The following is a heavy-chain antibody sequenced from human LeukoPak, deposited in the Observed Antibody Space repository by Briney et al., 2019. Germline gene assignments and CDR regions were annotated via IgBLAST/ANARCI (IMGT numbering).Heavy chain of an antibody. J-gene: IGHJ3*02. Sequence: GASVKVSCKASGFTFTSSAMQGVRQARGQRLEWIGLIVVGSGNTNYAQKFQERVTITRDMSTRTAYMKLSSLRSEDTAVYYCAREGYYYDSSGYRNDAFDIWGQGTMVTVSS. CDR1: GFTFTSSA. V-gene: IGHV1-58*02. D-gene: IGHD3-22*01. CDR3: AREGYYYDSSGYRNDAFDI. CDR2: IVVGSGNT.